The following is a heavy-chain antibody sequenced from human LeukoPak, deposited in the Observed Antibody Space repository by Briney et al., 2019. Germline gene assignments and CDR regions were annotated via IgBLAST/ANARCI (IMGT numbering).Heavy chain of an antibody. Sequence: ASVKVSCKASGYTFTSYDINWVRQATGQGLEWMGWMNPNSGNTGYAQKLQGRVTMTTDTSTSTAYMELRSLRSDDTAVYYCARDVRSSWYGLLHYYYYYYMDVWGKGTTVTVSS. J-gene: IGHJ6*03. V-gene: IGHV1-8*01. CDR2: MNPNSGNT. CDR1: GYTFTSYD. CDR3: ARDVRSSWYGLLHYYYYYYMDV. D-gene: IGHD6-13*01.